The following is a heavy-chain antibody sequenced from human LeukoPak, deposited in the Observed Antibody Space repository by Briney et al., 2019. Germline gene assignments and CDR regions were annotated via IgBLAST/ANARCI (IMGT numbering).Heavy chain of an antibody. J-gene: IGHJ6*04. CDR3: AKGADYYYYGMDV. CDR1: GFTFSSYG. V-gene: IGHV3-30*18. Sequence: PGRSLRLSCAASGFTFSSYGMHWVRQAPGKGLEGVAVISYDGSNKYYADSVKGRFTISRDNSKNTLYLQMNSLRAEDTAVYYCAKGADYYYYGMDVWGKGTTVTVSS. CDR2: ISYDGSNK.